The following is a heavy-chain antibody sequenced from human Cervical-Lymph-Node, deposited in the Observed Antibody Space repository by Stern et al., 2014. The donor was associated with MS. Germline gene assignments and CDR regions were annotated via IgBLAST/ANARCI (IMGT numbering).Heavy chain of an antibody. CDR1: GGTFSSYA. V-gene: IGHV1-69*01. CDR3: ASSVGELTPEAV. J-gene: IGHJ6*02. Sequence: QVQLVQPGAEVKKPGSSVRVSCKASGGTFSSYAISWVRQAPGQGLEWMGGIIPMFGTANYAQKFQGRVTITADDSTTTAYMEVSSLRSEDTAVYYCASSVGELTPEAVWGQGTTVTVFS. CDR2: IIPMFGTA. D-gene: IGHD3-10*01.